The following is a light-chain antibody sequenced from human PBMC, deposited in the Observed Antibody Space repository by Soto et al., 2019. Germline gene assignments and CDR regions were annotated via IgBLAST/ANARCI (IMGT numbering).Light chain of an antibody. J-gene: IGLJ2*01. Sequence: QSALTQPRSVSGSPGQSVTISCTGTSSDVGGSDYVSWFQHYPGKGPKLLIYDVTRRPSGVPDRFSGSKSGNTASLTISGLQVEDEADYYCSSYTSSSTLVVFGGGTKLTVL. V-gene: IGLV2-11*01. CDR3: SSYTSSSTLVV. CDR2: DVT. CDR1: SSDVGGSDY.